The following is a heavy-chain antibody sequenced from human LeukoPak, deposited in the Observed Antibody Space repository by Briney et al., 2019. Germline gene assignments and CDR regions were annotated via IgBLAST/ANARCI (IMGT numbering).Heavy chain of an antibody. Sequence: SETLSLTCTVSGGSISSSSYYWGWIRQPPGKGLEWIGSIYYSGSTYYNPSLKSRVTISVDTSKNQFSLKLSSVTAADTAVYYCARHGSAAAGPRHWYFDLWGRGTLVTVSS. D-gene: IGHD6-13*01. V-gene: IGHV4-39*01. J-gene: IGHJ2*01. CDR2: IYYSGST. CDR3: ARHGSAAAGPRHWYFDL. CDR1: GGSISSSSYY.